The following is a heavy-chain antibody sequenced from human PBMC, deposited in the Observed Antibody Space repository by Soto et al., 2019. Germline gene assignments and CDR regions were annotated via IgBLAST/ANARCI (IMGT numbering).Heavy chain of an antibody. V-gene: IGHV3-74*03. CDR1: GFTFNNFW. CDR3: VRYIR. Sequence: EVQLVESGGGLVQPGGSLRLSCAASGFTFNNFWMYWVRQTPEKGLVWVSGINSDGTTTMYADSVKVRFTISRDNAKNTLYLQMYSLTVGDTAICYCVRYIRWVQGTLVTVSS. J-gene: IGHJ4*02. CDR2: INSDGTTT.